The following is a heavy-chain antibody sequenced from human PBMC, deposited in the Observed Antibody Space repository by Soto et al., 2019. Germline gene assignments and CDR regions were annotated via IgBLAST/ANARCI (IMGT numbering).Heavy chain of an antibody. Sequence: QVQLVESGGGVVQPGRSLRLSCAASGFTFDTYGMHWVRQAPGKRLEWVAVVSHDGYSKFYADSVKGRFTISRDNSKNTLSLEMNSLRPEYTAVYYGAKEQTPHYYENSAYPGPFDYWGQGTLVTVAS. V-gene: IGHV3-30*18. CDR2: VSHDGYSK. CDR3: AKEQTPHYYENSAYPGPFDY. D-gene: IGHD3-22*01. J-gene: IGHJ4*02. CDR1: GFTFDTYG.